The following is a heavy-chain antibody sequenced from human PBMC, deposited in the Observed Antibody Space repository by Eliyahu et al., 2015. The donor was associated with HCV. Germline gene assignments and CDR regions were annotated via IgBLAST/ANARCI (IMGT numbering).Heavy chain of an antibody. V-gene: IGHV3-23*01. CDR1: GFTLSSYG. CDR3: AKLTGSPSC. J-gene: IGHJ6*02. D-gene: IGHD2-2*01. Sequence: EVQVLESGGGLVQPGGSLRLSCAASGFTLSSYGMSWVRQXPGKGLEWVSVISSSGGSTNYADSVKGRFTISRDDSKNXLYLQMNSLRVEDTAVYYCAKLTGSPSCWGQGTTVTVSS. CDR2: ISSSGGST.